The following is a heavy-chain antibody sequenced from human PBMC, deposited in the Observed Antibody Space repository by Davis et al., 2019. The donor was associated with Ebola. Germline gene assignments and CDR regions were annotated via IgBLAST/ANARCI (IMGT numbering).Heavy chain of an antibody. CDR3: ARDRWELRRGYYYYYYGMDV. CDR1: GGSFSGYY. V-gene: IGHV4-34*01. Sequence: MPSETQSLTCAVYGGSFSGYYWSWIRQPPGKGLEWIGEINHSGSTNYNPSLKSRVTISVDTSKNQFSLKLSSVTAADTAVYYCARDRWELRRGYYYYYYGMDVWGQGTTVTVSS. CDR2: INHSGST. J-gene: IGHJ6*02. D-gene: IGHD1-26*01.